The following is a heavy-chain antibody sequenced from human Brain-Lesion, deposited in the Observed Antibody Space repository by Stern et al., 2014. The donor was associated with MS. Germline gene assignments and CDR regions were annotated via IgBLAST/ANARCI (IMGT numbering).Heavy chain of an antibody. V-gene: IGHV3-33*01. CDR2: IWYDASKK. J-gene: IGHJ6*02. CDR1: GFTFSNYG. D-gene: IGHD3-3*01. CDR3: ARTKLRFLEWDRAYGMDV. Sequence: VQLVESGGGVVQPGRSLRLSCAASGFTFSNYGMYLVRQAPGKGLEWVAVIWYDASKKYYADSVKGRFSISRDNSKKTLDLQMHSLRAEDTAVYYCARTKLRFLEWDRAYGMDVWGQGTTVTVSS.